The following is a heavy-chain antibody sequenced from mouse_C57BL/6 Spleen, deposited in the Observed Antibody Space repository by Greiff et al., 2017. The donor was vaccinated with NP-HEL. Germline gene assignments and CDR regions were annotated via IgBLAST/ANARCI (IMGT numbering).Heavy chain of an antibody. CDR1: GYSFTSYY. J-gene: IGHJ3*01. CDR3: ARRGSSGYGFAY. CDR2: IYPGSGGT. D-gene: IGHD3-2*02. Sequence: VQLQQSGPELVKPGASVKISCKASGYSFTSYYIHWVKQRPGQGLEWIGWIYPGSGGTNYNEKFKGKATLTADKSSSTAYMQLSSLTSEDSAVYFCARRGSSGYGFAYWGQGTLVTVSA. V-gene: IGHV1-66*01.